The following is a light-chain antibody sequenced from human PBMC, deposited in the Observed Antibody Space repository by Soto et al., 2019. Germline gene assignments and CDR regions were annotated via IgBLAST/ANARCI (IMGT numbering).Light chain of an antibody. CDR3: QQYGGSPRT. CDR2: DAS. V-gene: IGKV3-20*01. J-gene: IGKJ1*01. CDR1: QSVSSGY. Sequence: VLCPPPHGTLSLSPGERGTLSCRASQSVSSGYLAWYQQKPGQAPRLLIYDASSRATGIPDRFSGSGSGTDFTLTISRLEPEDFAVYYCQQYGGSPRTFGQGTKVDIK.